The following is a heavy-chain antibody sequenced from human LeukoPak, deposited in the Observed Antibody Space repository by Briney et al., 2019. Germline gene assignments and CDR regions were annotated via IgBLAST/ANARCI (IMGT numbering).Heavy chain of an antibody. CDR1: GYTFTTYD. CDR3: ARELRRDAY. V-gene: IGHV1-8*01. D-gene: IGHD5-24*01. CDR2: MNPKSGNT. Sequence: GASVKVSCKASGYTFTTYDINWVRQATGQGLEWMGFMNPKSGNTGYAQKFRGRLTMTWDTSITTAYMQLDSLTPEDTAVYYCARELRRDAYWGQGTLVTVSS. J-gene: IGHJ4*02.